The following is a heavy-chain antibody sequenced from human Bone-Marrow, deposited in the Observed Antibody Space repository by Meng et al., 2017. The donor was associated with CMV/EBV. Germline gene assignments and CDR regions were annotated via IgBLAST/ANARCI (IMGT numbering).Heavy chain of an antibody. V-gene: IGHV1-69*04. CDR3: AIDQGGYYGDY. Sequence: SVKVSCKASGGTFSSYTISWVRQAPGQGLEWMGRIIPILGIANYAQKFQGRVTITADKSTSTAYMELSSLRSEDTAVYYCAIDQGGYYGDYWGQGTLVTVSS. J-gene: IGHJ4*02. D-gene: IGHD3-22*01. CDR2: IIPILGIA. CDR1: GGTFSSYT.